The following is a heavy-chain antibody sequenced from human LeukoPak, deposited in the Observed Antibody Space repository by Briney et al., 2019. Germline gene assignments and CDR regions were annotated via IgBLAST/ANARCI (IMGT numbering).Heavy chain of an antibody. CDR3: ARDIREVGATHYFDY. CDR2: IHYSGST. Sequence: SETLSLTCTVSGFSITSYYWSWIRQPPGKGLEWIGLIHYSGSTTYNPSLKSRVTMSVDTSKNQFSPQLRSVTAADTALYYCARDIREVGATHYFDYWGQGTLVTVTS. V-gene: IGHV4-59*01. J-gene: IGHJ4*02. D-gene: IGHD1-26*01. CDR1: GFSITSYY.